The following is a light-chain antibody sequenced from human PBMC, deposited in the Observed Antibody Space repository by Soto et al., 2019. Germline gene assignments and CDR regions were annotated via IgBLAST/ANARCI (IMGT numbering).Light chain of an antibody. J-gene: IGLJ1*01. CDR1: SSNIGAGYD. V-gene: IGLV1-40*01. CDR3: QSYDSSLSGYV. Sequence: QRVSISCTGSSSNIGAGYDVHWYQHLPGTAPKLLIYDNTNRPSGVPERFSGSRSGTSASLAITGLQAEDEADYYCQSYDSSLSGYVFGSGTKVTVL. CDR2: DNT.